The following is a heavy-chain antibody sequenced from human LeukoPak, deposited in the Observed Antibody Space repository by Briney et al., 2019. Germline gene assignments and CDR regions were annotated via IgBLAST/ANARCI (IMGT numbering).Heavy chain of an antibody. D-gene: IGHD1-26*01. Sequence: GGSLRLSCAASGFSFSDYYMSWIRQAPGKGLEWVSYISSSGSTTYYADSVKGRFTISRDNAKNSLYLQMNSLRAEDTAVYYSARDVATGWSDSWGQGTPVTVSS. V-gene: IGHV3-11*01. CDR3: ARDVATGWSDS. CDR2: ISSSGSTT. CDR1: GFSFSDYY. J-gene: IGHJ5*01.